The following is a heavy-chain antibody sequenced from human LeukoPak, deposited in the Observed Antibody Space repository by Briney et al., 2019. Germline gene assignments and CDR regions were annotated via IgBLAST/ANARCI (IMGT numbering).Heavy chain of an antibody. CDR2: IRYDGSNK. CDR1: GFTFSDYY. V-gene: IGHV3-30*02. CDR3: AKIRTLEELSLYRKLRSFDY. J-gene: IGHJ4*02. Sequence: GGSLRLSCAASGFTFSDYYMSWIRQAPGKGLEWVAFIRYDGSNKYYADSVKGRFTISRDNSKNTLYLQMNSLRAEDTAVYYCAKIRTLEELSLYRKLRSFDYWGQGTLVTVSS. D-gene: IGHD3-16*02.